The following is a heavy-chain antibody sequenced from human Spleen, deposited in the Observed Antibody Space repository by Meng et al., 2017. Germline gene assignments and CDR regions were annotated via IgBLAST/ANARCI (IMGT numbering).Heavy chain of an antibody. J-gene: IGHJ4*02. Sequence: ASVKVSCKASGYTFTGYYVHWVRQAPGQGLEWMGWINPNSGDTSYAQKFQGRVTMTRDTSIITAYMELSRLRSDDTAMYYCARDEDISAAGKLFGDYWGQGTLVTVSS. CDR2: INPNSGDT. CDR1: GYTFTGYY. CDR3: ARDEDISAAGKLFGDY. D-gene: IGHD6-13*01. V-gene: IGHV1-2*02.